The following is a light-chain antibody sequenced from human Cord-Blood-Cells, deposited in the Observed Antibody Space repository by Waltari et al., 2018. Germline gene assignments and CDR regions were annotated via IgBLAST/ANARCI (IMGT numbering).Light chain of an antibody. CDR1: SSNIRAGYD. CDR2: GNS. V-gene: IGLV1-40*01. CDR3: QSYDSSLSGSWV. Sequence: QSVLTQPPSVSGAPGQRVTISCTGSSSNIRAGYDVHWYPQLPGTAPKLLIYGNSNRPSGVPDRFSGSKSGTSATLAITGLQAEDEADYYCQSYDSSLSGSWVFGGGTKLTVL. J-gene: IGLJ3*02.